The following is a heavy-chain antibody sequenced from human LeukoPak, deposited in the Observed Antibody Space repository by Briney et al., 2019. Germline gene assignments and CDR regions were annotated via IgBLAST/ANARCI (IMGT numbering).Heavy chain of an antibody. CDR1: GFTLSSYW. Sequence: GGSLRLSCAASGFTLSSYWMHWVRQAPGKGLVWVSRINSHGSSTTYADSVKGRFTISRDNARNTLYLQMNSLRAEDTGVYYCAKDQIGWAPGYVSGPLDQWGQGTLVTVAS. D-gene: IGHD6-19*01. CDR3: AKDQIGWAPGYVSGPLDQ. CDR2: INSHGSST. V-gene: IGHV3-74*01. J-gene: IGHJ4*02.